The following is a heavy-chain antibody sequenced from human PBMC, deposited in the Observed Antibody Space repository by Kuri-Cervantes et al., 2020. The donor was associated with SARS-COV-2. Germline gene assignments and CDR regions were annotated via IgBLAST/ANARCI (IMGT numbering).Heavy chain of an antibody. CDR2: ISSSSSTM. V-gene: IGHV3-48*01. J-gene: IGHJ4*02. CDR3: ARVGCGSPFDY. D-gene: IGHD5-12*01. Sequence: GESLKISCAASGFTFSSYSMNWVRQAPGKGLEWVSYISSSSSTMYYADSVKGRFTISRDNSKNSLYLQMNSLRAEDTAVYYCARVGCGSPFDYWGQGTLVTVSS. CDR1: GFTFSSYS.